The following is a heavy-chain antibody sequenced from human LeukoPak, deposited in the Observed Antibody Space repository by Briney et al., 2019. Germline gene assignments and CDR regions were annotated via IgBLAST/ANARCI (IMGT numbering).Heavy chain of an antibody. D-gene: IGHD4-17*01. Sequence: GGSLRLSCAASGFTFSSYEMNWVRQAPGKGLEWVSSISSSSSYIYYADSVKGRFTISRDNAKNSLYLQMNSLRAEDTAVYYCATGDYGAFDIWGQGTMVTVSS. CDR1: GFTFSSYE. J-gene: IGHJ3*02. CDR3: ATGDYGAFDI. V-gene: IGHV3-21*01. CDR2: ISSSSSYI.